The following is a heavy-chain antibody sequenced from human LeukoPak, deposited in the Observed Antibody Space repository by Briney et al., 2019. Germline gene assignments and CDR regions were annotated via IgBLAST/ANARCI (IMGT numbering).Heavy chain of an antibody. CDR3: ARGKRYFDY. CDR1: GGSFSGYY. J-gene: IGHJ4*02. CDR2: INHSGST. Sequence: SETLSLTCAVHGGSFSGYYWSWIRQPPGKGLEWIGEINHSGSTDYNPSLKSRVTISVDTSKNQFSLKLSSVTAADTAVYYCARGKRYFDYWGQGTLVTVSS. V-gene: IGHV4-34*01.